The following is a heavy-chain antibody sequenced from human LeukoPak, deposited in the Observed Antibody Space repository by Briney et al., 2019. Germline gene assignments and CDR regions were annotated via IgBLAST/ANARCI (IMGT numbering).Heavy chain of an antibody. J-gene: IGHJ6*03. CDR2: ISPSGSST. D-gene: IGHD3-3*01. Sequence: GGTLRLSCAASGFTFSSYGMNWVRQAPGKGLEWVSGISPSGSSTYYADSVRGRFTISRDNSKNMMDLQMSSLRPEDTAVYYCARDRISIFGEDYMDVWGKGTTVTVSS. CDR1: GFTFSSYG. V-gene: IGHV3-23*01. CDR3: ARDRISIFGEDYMDV.